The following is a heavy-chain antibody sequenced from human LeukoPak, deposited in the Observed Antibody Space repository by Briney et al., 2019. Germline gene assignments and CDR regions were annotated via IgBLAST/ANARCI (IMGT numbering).Heavy chain of an antibody. CDR3: ARSPWIQLWFFDY. D-gene: IGHD5-18*01. CDR1: GGSFSGYY. Sequence: PSETLSLTCAVYGGSFSGYYWSWIRQPPGKGLEWIGEINHSGSTNYNPSLKSRVTISVDTSKNQFSLKLSSVTAADTAVYYCARSPWIQLWFFDYWGQGTLVTVSS. CDR2: INHSGST. V-gene: IGHV4-34*01. J-gene: IGHJ4*02.